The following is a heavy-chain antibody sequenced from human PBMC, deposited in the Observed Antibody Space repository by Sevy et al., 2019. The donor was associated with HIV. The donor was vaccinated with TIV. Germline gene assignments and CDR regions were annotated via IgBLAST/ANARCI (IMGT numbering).Heavy chain of an antibody. J-gene: IGHJ3*02. V-gene: IGHV3-30-3*01. CDR2: ISYDGSNK. Sequence: GGSLRLSCAASGFTFSSYAMHWVRQAPGKGLEWVAVISYDGSNKYYADSVKGRFTISRDNSKNTLYLQMNSLRAEDTAVYYCARDRRSNYYDSSGYFSDAFDIWGQGTMVTVS. CDR3: ARDRRSNYYDSSGYFSDAFDI. D-gene: IGHD3-22*01. CDR1: GFTFSSYA.